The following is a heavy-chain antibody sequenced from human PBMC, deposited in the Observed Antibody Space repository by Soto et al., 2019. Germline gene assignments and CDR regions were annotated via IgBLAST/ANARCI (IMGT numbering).Heavy chain of an antibody. V-gene: IGHV4-38-2*01. Sequence: PSETLSLTCVVSDYSISSNNHWGWIRQPPGKGLECIGSIHHSGSTYYSPSLNSRVTVSLDTSKNQFSLKLSSVNAADTAVYYCARMSVEMATTYYFDSWGQGALVTVSS. D-gene: IGHD5-12*01. CDR3: ARMSVEMATTYYFDS. J-gene: IGHJ4*02. CDR1: DYSISSNNH. CDR2: IHHSGST.